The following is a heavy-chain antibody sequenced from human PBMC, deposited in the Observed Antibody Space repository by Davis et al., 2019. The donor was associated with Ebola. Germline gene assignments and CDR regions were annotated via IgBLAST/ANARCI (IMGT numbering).Heavy chain of an antibody. CDR1: EYTLNELS. CDR3: AIGGRAGGFDY. V-gene: IGHV1-24*01. J-gene: IGHJ4*02. CDR2: FDPEDGER. Sequence: ASVKVSCKVSEYTLNELSIHWVRQAPGKGLEWMGRFDPEDGERIYAQKFQGRVTMTDDTSTDTAYMKLTSLRYEETAVYYCAIGGRAGGFDYWGQGTLVTVSS.